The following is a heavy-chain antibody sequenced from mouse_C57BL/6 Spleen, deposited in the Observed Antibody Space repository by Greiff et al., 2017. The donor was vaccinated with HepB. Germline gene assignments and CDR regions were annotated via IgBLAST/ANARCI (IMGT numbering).Heavy chain of an antibody. CDR2: IRSKSNNYAT. V-gene: IGHV10-1*01. Sequence: EVQLQESGGGLVQPKGSLKLSCAASGFSFNTYAMNWVRQAPGKGLEWVARIRSKSNNYATYYADSVKDRFTISRDDSESMLYLQMNNLKTEDTAMYYCVRRGGYYPYYYAMDYWGQGTSVTVSS. J-gene: IGHJ4*01. CDR3: VRRGGYYPYYYAMDY. D-gene: IGHD2-3*01. CDR1: GFSFNTYA.